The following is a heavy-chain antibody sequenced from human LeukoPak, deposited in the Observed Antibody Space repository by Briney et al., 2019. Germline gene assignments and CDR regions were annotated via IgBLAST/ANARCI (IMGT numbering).Heavy chain of an antibody. CDR1: GYTFTGFF. Sequence: ASVKVSCKAYGYTFTGFFVHWVRQAPGQGLEWMGWISAYNGNTNYAQKLQGRVTMTTDTSTSTAYMELRSLRSDDTAVYYCARVPAAIGTTVTTDYYYYYGMDVWGQGTTVTVSS. CDR3: ARVPAAIGTTVTTDYYYYYGMDV. CDR2: ISAYNGNT. V-gene: IGHV1-18*04. D-gene: IGHD4-17*01. J-gene: IGHJ6*02.